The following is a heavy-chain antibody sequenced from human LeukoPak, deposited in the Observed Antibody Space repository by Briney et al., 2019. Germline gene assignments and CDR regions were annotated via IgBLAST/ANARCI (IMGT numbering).Heavy chain of an antibody. CDR2: ISAYNGNT. D-gene: IGHD2-2*01. V-gene: IGHV1-18*01. CDR3: ARVFAYCSSTSCLDY. CDR1: GYTFTSYG. Sequence: ASVKVSCKASGYTFTSYGISWVRQAPGQGLEWMGWISAYNGNTNYAQKLQGRVTMTTDTSANTAYMEVRGLTSDDTAVYFCARVFAYCSSTSCLDYWGQGTLVTVSS. J-gene: IGHJ4*02.